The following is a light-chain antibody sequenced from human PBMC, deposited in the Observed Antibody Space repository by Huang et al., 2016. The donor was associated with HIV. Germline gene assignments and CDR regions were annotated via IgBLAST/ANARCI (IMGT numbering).Light chain of an antibody. J-gene: IGKJ4*01. Sequence: DIVMTQSPLSLPVTPGEPASIYCRSSRSLLHSNGYNYLDWYLQKPGQSPQLLIYLGSNRGDGVPDRFSGSGSGTDFTLRISRVEAEDVGVYYCMQALQTPLTFGGGTKVEIK. V-gene: IGKV2-28*01. CDR2: LGS. CDR1: RSLLHSNGYNY. CDR3: MQALQTPLT.